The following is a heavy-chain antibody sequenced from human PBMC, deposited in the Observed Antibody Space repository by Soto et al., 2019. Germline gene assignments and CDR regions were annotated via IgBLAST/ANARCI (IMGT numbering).Heavy chain of an antibody. CDR1: GFTFSSYS. J-gene: IGHJ3*02. V-gene: IGHV3-21*01. CDR3: ARGAYESNAFDI. CDR2: ISSSSSYI. Sequence: EVQLVESGGGLVKPGGSLRLSCAASGFTFSSYSMNWVRQAPGKGVEWVSSISSSSSYISYADSVKGRFTISRDNAKNSLYLQMNSPRAEDTAVYYCARGAYESNAFDIWGQGTMVTVSS. D-gene: IGHD3-3*01.